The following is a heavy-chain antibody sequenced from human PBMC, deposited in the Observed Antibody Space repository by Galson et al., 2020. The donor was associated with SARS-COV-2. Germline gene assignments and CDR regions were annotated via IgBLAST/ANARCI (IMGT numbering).Heavy chain of an antibody. J-gene: IGHJ2*01. D-gene: IGHD3-16*01. CDR1: GYSVRTTNY. CDR2: IYPNGRT. CDR3: ARQGVNMIVFFTLPGWFFAR. Sequence: SESLSLSCAVFGYSVRTTNYWGWVRLAPGKVLEWIGSIYPNGRTYYNPSLESRVTISVDTSRNQFSLTLASVTAADTAFYYCARQGVNMIVFFTLPGWFFARWGRGTLVTGSS. V-gene: IGHV4-38-2*01.